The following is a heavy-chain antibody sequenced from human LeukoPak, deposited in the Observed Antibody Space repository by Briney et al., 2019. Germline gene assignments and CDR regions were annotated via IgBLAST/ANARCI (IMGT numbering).Heavy chain of an antibody. Sequence: GGSLRLSCAASGFTFSSYGMHWVRQAPGKGLEWVAVISYDGSNKYYADSVKGRFTISRDNSKNTLYLQMNSLRAEDTAVYYCAKGNNYYDSSGYSYFDYWGQGTLVTVSS. D-gene: IGHD3-22*01. V-gene: IGHV3-30*18. CDR2: ISYDGSNK. CDR1: GFTFSSYG. J-gene: IGHJ4*02. CDR3: AKGNNYYDSSGYSYFDY.